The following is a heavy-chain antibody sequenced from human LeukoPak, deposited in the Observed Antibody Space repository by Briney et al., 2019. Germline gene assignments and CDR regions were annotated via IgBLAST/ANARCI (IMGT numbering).Heavy chain of an antibody. CDR2: IIPIFGTA. J-gene: IGHJ4*02. D-gene: IGHD6-19*01. CDR1: GGTFSSYV. CDR3: ARYGRAVAGT. Sequence: GASVKVSCKASGGTFSSYVISWVRQAPGQGLEWMGGIIPIFGTANYAQKFQGRVTITTDESTSTAYMELSSLRSEDTAVYYCARYGRAVAGTWGQGTLVTVSS. V-gene: IGHV1-69*05.